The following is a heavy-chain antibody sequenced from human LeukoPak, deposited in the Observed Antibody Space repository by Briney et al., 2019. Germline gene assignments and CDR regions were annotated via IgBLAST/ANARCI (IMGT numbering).Heavy chain of an antibody. Sequence: SETLSLTCTVSGGSISSGSYYWSWIRQPAGKGLEWIGRIYTSGSTNYNPSLKSRVTISVDTSKNQFSLKLSSVTAADTAVYYCARGEASSGWFVGLRYWGQGTLVAVSS. V-gene: IGHV4-61*02. CDR1: GGSISSGSYY. J-gene: IGHJ4*02. D-gene: IGHD6-19*01. CDR3: ARGEASSGWFVGLRY. CDR2: IYTSGST.